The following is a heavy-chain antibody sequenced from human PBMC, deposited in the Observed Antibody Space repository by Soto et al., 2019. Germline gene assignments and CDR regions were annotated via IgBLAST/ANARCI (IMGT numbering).Heavy chain of an antibody. CDR2: TFWDDDK. Sequence: SGPTLVNPTQTLTLTCTFSGLSLNTSGVGVGWIRQPPGKALEWLALTFWDDDKRYSPSLKTRLSITKDTSKNQVFLTMTNMDPVDTGTYYCVYRRPATATWFDPWGQRILVTVSS. J-gene: IGHJ5*02. CDR1: GLSLNTSGVG. CDR3: VYRRPATATWFDP. V-gene: IGHV2-5*02. D-gene: IGHD5-18*01.